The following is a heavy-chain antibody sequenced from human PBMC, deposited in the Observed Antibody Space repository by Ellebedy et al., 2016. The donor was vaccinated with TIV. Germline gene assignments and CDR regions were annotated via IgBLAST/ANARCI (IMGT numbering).Heavy chain of an antibody. CDR1: GFTFTVNTNS. CDR2: IYSGGDT. V-gene: IGHV3-53*01. J-gene: IGHJ6*02. Sequence: PGGSLRLSCAASGFTFTVNTNSMSWVRQAPGRGLESVSVIYSGGDTYYADSVKGRFTISRDNSKNTLYLQMNSLRVEDTAVYYCARETYVWGRNYYYAMDVWGQGTTVTVSS. CDR3: ARETYVWGRNYYYAMDV. D-gene: IGHD3-16*01.